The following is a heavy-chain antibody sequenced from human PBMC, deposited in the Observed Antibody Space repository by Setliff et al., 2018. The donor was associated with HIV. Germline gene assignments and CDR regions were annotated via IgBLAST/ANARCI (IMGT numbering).Heavy chain of an antibody. J-gene: IGHJ3*02. CDR1: GDSSGINY. CDR3: ASHAPYTSSWNAAAFDI. D-gene: IGHD6-13*01. CDR2: IYDSGST. Sequence: SETLSLTCTVSGDSSGINYWAWIRQPPGKGMEWIGFIYDSGSTNYNPSLESRVTISVDTSKNQFSLKLSSVTAADTAVYYCASHAPYTSSWNAAAFDIWGQGTMVTVSS. V-gene: IGHV4-59*01.